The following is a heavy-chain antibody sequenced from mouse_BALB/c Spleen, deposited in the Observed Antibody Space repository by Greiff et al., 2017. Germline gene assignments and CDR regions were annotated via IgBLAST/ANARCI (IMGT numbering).Heavy chain of an antibody. CDR1: GYSITSGYY. CDR2: ISYDGSN. Sequence: EVQLVESGPGLVKPSQSLSLTCSVTGYSITSGYYWNWIRQFPGNKLEWMGYISYDGSNNYNPSLKNRISITRDTSKNQFFLKLNSVTTEDTATYYCAKSGYYRYGDYWGQGTTLTVSS. J-gene: IGHJ2*01. D-gene: IGHD2-14*01. CDR3: AKSGYYRYGDY. V-gene: IGHV3-6*02.